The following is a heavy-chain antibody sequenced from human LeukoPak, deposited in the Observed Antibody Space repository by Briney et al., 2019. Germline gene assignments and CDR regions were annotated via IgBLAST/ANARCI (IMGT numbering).Heavy chain of an antibody. CDR1: GFTFGNYA. V-gene: IGHV3-23*01. CDR3: AKDKGKGQQLVPYDY. CDR2: IGGSGDNK. J-gene: IGHJ4*02. D-gene: IGHD6-13*01. Sequence: GGSLRLSCAVSGFTFGNYAMTWVRQAPGKGLESVSSIGGSGDNKYYADSVMGRFTISRDNSRNTLSLQMNSLRAEDTAVYYCAKDKGKGQQLVPYDYWGQGTLVTVSS.